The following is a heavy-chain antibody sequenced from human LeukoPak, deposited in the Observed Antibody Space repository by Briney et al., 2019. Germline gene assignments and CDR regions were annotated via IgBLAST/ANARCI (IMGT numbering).Heavy chain of an antibody. CDR1: GFTFSSYS. CDR2: ISSSSSYI. J-gene: IGHJ6*04. V-gene: IGHV3-21*01. D-gene: IGHD3-10*02. CDR3: AELGITMIGGV. Sequence: PGGSLRLSCGASGFTFSSYSMNWVRQAPGKGLDWVSSISSSSSYIYYADSVKGRFTISRDNAKNSLYLQMNSLRAEDTAVYYCAELGITMIGGVWGKGTTVTISS.